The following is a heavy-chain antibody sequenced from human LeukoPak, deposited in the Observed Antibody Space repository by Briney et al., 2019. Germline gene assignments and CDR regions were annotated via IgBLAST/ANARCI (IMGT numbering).Heavy chain of an antibody. CDR2: IYYSGST. D-gene: IGHD3-3*01. V-gene: IGHV4-30-4*08. Sequence: SETLSLTCTVSGGSISSGDYYWSWIRQPPGKGLEWIGYIYYSGSTYYNPSLKSRVTISVDTSKNQFSLKLSSVTAADTAVYYCARSIVGVVTLGPFDYWAREPWSPSPQ. J-gene: IGHJ4*02. CDR1: GGSISSGDYY. CDR3: ARSIVGVVTLGPFDY.